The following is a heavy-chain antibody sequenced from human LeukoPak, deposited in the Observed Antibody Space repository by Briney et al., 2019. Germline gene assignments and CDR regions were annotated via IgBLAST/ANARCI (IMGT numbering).Heavy chain of an antibody. J-gene: IGHJ3*02. CDR2: ISRSGSTI. CDR1: GFTFSDSY. V-gene: IGHV3-11*01. Sequence: PGGSLRLSCAASGFTFSDSYMNWIRQAPGKGLEWVSYISRSGSTINYAESVKGRFTISRDNAKNSLYLQMTSLRAEDTAVYYCAREEYSSSWYNAFDMWGQGTMVTVSP. D-gene: IGHD6-13*01. CDR3: AREEYSSSWYNAFDM.